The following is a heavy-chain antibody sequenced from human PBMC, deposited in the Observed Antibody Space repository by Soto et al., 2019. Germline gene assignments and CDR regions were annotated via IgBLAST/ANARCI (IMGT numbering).Heavy chain of an antibody. D-gene: IGHD1-1*01. CDR2: VYHSGST. CDR3: ARTSTRGTRFDY. J-gene: IGHJ4*02. CDR1: GGSISTSNW. V-gene: IGHV4-4*02. Sequence: QVQLQESGPGLVKPSGTLSLTCAVSGGSISTSNWWSWVRQPPGKGLEWIGEVYHSGSTNYNPSFKSRVAMSVDKSKNQFSLKLNSVTAADTALYYCARTSTRGTRFDYWGQGSLVTVSS.